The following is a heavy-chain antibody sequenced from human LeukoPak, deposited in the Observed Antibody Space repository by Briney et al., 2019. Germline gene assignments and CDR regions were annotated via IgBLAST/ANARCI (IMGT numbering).Heavy chain of an antibody. D-gene: IGHD1-1*01. CDR1: GDSISSYY. V-gene: IGHV4-59*01. CDR3: AGGEPGGWFDP. Sequence: PSETLSLTCTVSGDSISSYYWSWIRQPPGKGLEWIGYIYYSGSTNYNPSLKSRVTISVDTSKNQFSLKLSSVTAADTAVYYCAGGEPGGWFDPWGQGTLVTVSS. CDR2: IYYSGST. J-gene: IGHJ5*02.